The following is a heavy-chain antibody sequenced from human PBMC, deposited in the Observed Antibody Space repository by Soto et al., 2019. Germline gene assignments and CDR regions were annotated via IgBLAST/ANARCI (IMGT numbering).Heavy chain of an antibody. Sequence: LETLSLTCPVSGGTSSSYYWSWIRQPPGKGLEWIGYIYYSGSTNYNPSLKSRVTISVDTSKNQFSLKLSSVTAADTAVYYCARCPGIAAAGQRVYYYYYMDVWGKGTTVTVSS. J-gene: IGHJ6*03. CDR1: GGTSSSYY. D-gene: IGHD6-13*01. CDR2: IYYSGST. CDR3: ARCPGIAAAGQRVYYYYYMDV. V-gene: IGHV4-59*08.